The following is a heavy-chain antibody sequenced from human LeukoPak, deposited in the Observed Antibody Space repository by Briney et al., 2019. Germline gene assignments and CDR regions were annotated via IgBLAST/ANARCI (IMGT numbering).Heavy chain of an antibody. D-gene: IGHD6-13*01. CDR1: GFTFSSYE. Sequence: GGSLRLSCAASGFTFSSYEMNWVRQAPGKGLEWVSYISSSGSTIYYADSVKGRFTISRDNAKNSLYLQMYSLRAEDTAVYYCARVPYSSSWGGGVFDYWGQGTLVTVSS. J-gene: IGHJ4*02. CDR2: ISSSGSTI. CDR3: ARVPYSSSWGGGVFDY. V-gene: IGHV3-48*03.